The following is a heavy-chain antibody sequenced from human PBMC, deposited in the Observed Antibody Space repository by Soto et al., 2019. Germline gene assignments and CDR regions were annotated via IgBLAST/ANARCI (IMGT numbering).Heavy chain of an antibody. J-gene: IGHJ4*02. D-gene: IGHD6-6*01. CDR1: GFTFISYG. CDR3: AKTSSASGRECPGH. Sequence: GGSLRLSCEASGFTFISYGMTWVRQAPGKGLEWVSAISGSGGSTLYADSLGGRFTISRDNSKNILYLEMKSLRAGDTAMYYCAKTSSASGRECPGHWGQGAQVTVSS. V-gene: IGHV3-23*01. CDR2: ISGSGGST.